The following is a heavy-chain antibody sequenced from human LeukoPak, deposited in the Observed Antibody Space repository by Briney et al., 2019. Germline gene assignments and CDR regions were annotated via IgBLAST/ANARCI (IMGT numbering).Heavy chain of an antibody. V-gene: IGHV4-59*12. D-gene: IGHD3-10*01. Sequence: SETLSLTCTVSGGSISSYYWSWIRQPPGKGLEWIGYIYYSGSTYYNPSLKSRVTISVDTSKNQFSLKLSSVTAADTAVYYCAREPDYYGSGSYYSYWGQGTLVTVSS. CDR2: IYYSGST. CDR3: AREPDYYGSGSYYSY. CDR1: GGSISSYY. J-gene: IGHJ4*02.